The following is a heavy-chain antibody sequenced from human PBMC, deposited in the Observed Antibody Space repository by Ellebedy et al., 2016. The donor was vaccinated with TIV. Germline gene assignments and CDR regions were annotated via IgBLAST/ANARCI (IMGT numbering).Heavy chain of an antibody. CDR3: ARDRTVLTGWFDP. CDR2: INPNSGGT. V-gene: IGHV1-2*02. CDR1: GYTFTGYY. Sequence: ASVKVSCXASGYTFTGYYMHWVRQAPGQGLEWMGWINPNSGGTNYAQKFQGRVTMTRDTSISTAYMELSRLRSDDTAVYYCARDRTVLTGWFDPWGQGTLVTVSS. D-gene: IGHD1-1*01. J-gene: IGHJ5*02.